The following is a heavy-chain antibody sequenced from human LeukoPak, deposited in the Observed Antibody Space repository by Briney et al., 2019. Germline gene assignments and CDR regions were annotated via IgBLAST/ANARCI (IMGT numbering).Heavy chain of an antibody. D-gene: IGHD3-10*01. CDR3: ARGSRWFGELSLYGMDV. V-gene: IGHV1-18*01. Sequence: GASVKVSCKASGYTFTSYGISWVQQAPGQGLEWMGWISAYNGNTNYAQKLQGRVTMTTDTSTSTAYMELRSLRSDDTAVYYCARGSRWFGELSLYGMDVWGQGTTVTVSS. CDR2: ISAYNGNT. CDR1: GYTFTSYG. J-gene: IGHJ6*02.